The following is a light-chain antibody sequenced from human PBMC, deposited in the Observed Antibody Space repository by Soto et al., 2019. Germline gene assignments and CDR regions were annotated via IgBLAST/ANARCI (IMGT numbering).Light chain of an antibody. Sequence: EIVLTQSPGTLSLSAGERATLSCRASQSVSSSYSAWYQKKPGQAPRLLIYGASRRATGIPHSFSGSGSGTDFTLTISRMEPEDFAIYYCQKYASSILTFVQGTKLEIK. J-gene: IGKJ2*01. CDR2: GAS. CDR3: QKYASSILT. V-gene: IGKV3-20*01. CDR1: QSVSSSY.